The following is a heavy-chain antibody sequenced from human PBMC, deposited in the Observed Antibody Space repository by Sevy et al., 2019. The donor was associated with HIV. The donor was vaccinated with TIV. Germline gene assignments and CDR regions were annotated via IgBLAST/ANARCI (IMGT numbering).Heavy chain of an antibody. V-gene: IGHV1-2*02. CDR2: INSDSGVT. J-gene: IGHJ6*02. CDR3: ARLTTQPTSDLYGLDV. D-gene: IGHD4-17*01. Sequence: ASVKVSCKASGYIFSDYYIHWVRQAPGQGLEWMAWINSDSGVTNYAQRFQGEVTVTRDTSLRTAYLELTNLKSNDTAIYYCARLTTQPTSDLYGLDVWGQGTTVT. CDR1: GYIFSDYY.